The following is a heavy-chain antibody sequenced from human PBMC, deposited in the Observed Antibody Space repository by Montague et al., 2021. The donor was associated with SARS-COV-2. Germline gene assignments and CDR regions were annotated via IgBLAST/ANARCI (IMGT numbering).Heavy chain of an antibody. Sequence: TLSLTCTVSGGSISSGGYYWSWIRLHPGKGLEWIGYIYYSGSTYYNPSLKSRVTISVDTSKNQFSLKLSSVTAADTAVYYCARGGSYSSGWYGVDYYYGMDVWSQGTTVTVS. J-gene: IGHJ6*02. D-gene: IGHD6-19*01. CDR3: ARGGSYSSGWYGVDYYYGMDV. CDR1: GGSISSGGYY. CDR2: IYYSGST. V-gene: IGHV4-31*03.